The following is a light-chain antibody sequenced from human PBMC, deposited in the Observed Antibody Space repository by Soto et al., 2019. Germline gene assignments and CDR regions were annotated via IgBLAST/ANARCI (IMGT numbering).Light chain of an antibody. CDR2: DAS. CDR3: QQRSNWLPIT. CDR1: QSVSSY. J-gene: IGKJ5*01. Sequence: EIVLTQSPSTLSLYPFEIATLSCSSIQSVSSYLAWYQQKPGQAPRLLIYDASNRATGIPARFSGSGSGTDFTLTISSLEPEDFAVYYCQQRSNWLPITFGQGTRLEMK. V-gene: IGKV3-11*01.